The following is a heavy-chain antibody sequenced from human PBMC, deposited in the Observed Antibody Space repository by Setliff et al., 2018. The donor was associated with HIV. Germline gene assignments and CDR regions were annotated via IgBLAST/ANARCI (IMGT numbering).Heavy chain of an antibody. V-gene: IGHV4-34*01. CDR3: ARHDASYYKWNDEVIWNHYGLDV. CDR2: IHHTGYI. J-gene: IGHJ6*02. CDR1: GGPSTDHY. Sequence: PSETLSLTCAVYGGPSTDHYWNWIRQSPGMGLEWIAEIHHTGYINYNPSLTSRVIISVDTSKNQFSVKLNSVTAADTAVYYCARHDASYYKWNDEVIWNHYGLDVWGQGTTVTVSS. D-gene: IGHD1-20*01.